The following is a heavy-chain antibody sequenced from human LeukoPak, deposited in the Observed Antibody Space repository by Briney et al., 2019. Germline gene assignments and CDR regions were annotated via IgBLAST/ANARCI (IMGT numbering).Heavy chain of an antibody. CDR3: ARGCPYYYDSSGYYY. CDR1: GFTFSSYA. V-gene: IGHV3-30-3*01. D-gene: IGHD3-22*01. J-gene: IGHJ4*02. CDR2: ISYDGSNK. Sequence: GGSLRLSCAASGFTFSSYAMHGVRQAPGKGLEWVAVISYDGSNKYYADSVKGRFTISRDNSKNTLYLQMNSLRAEDTAVYYCARGCPYYYDSSGYYYWGQGTLVTVSS.